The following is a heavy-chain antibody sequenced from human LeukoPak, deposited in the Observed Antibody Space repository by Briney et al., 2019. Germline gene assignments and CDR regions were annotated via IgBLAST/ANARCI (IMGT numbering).Heavy chain of an antibody. CDR3: ARTRVGAPYYFYYMDV. CDR2: IFHSGRA. D-gene: IGHD1-26*01. CDR1: GASIKSHAYY. Sequence: PSQTLSLACTVSGASIKSHAYYWAWIRQHPVKGLEGIGYIFHSGRAAYNPPLRTRASMSVDTSKSQFSLELTSVTAADSAVYYCARTRVGAPYYFYYMDVWGKGTTVIVSS. J-gene: IGHJ6*03. V-gene: IGHV4-31*03.